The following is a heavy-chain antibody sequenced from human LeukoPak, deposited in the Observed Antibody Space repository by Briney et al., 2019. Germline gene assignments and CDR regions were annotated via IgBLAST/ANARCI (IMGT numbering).Heavy chain of an antibody. D-gene: IGHD1-26*01. CDR3: TRDREALDYFDY. CDR1: GFTFSTYW. Sequence: GGSLRLSCAAFGFTFSTYWMHWVRQTPGKGLVWVSRINTDGISTSYADSVKGRFTNSRDNAKNTLYLQMNSLRAEDTAVYYCTRDREALDYFDYWGQGTLVTVSS. J-gene: IGHJ4*02. V-gene: IGHV3-74*01. CDR2: INTDGIST.